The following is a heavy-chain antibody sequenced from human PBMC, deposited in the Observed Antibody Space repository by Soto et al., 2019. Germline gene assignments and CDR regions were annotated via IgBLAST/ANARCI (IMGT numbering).Heavy chain of an antibody. V-gene: IGHV4-31*02. CDR2: IFHSGDT. D-gene: IGHD2-2*01. J-gene: IGHJ2*01. CDR1: GGSIDTSDYY. CDR3: SRQPRIPRGWHVDL. Sequence: QVQLQESGPGLVKPSQTLSLACTVSGGSIDTSDYYWSWIRQQPGKGMEWIGYIFHSGDTYYNPSLSCRLAFSVDTSKNLFSLRLTSVTVADTAMYFCSRQPRIPRGWHVDLWGRGTLVTVSS.